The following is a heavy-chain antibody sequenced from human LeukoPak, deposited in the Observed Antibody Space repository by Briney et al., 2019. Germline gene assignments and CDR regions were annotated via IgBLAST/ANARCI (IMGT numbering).Heavy chain of an antibody. V-gene: IGHV4-30-4*08. J-gene: IGHJ3*02. CDR3: ARVEYSSSWSAFDI. Sequence: PSETLSLTCTVSGGSISSGDYYWSWIRQPPGKGLEWIGYIYYSGSTYHNPSLKSRVTISVDTSKNQFSLKLSSVSAADTAVYYCARVEYSSSWSAFDIWGQGTMLTVSS. CDR2: IYYSGST. CDR1: GGSISSGDYY. D-gene: IGHD6-13*01.